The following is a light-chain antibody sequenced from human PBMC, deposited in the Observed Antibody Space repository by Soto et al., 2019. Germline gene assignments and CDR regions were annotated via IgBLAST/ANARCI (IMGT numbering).Light chain of an antibody. Sequence: EMVMTQSPATLSVSPGERATLSCRARQNLSRSLAWYQQQPGQAPRLLIYGASTRATGIPARFSGSGSGTDFTLTISSLQSEDFAVYYCQQYDNWPHTFGQGTKLEIK. CDR3: QQYDNWPHT. V-gene: IGKV3-15*01. J-gene: IGKJ2*01. CDR1: QNLSRS. CDR2: GAS.